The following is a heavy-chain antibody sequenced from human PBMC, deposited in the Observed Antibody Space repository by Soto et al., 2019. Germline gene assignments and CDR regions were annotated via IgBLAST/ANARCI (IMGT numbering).Heavy chain of an antibody. Sequence: PSETLCLTCTVSGGSIGSRGYCCSWIRQHPGKGLEWIGYIYYSGSTNYNPSLKSRVTISVDTSKNQFSLKLSSVTAADTAVYYCARWVGHFDFWGPGTLVTVSS. J-gene: IGHJ4*02. CDR3: ARWVGHFDF. CDR2: IYYSGST. D-gene: IGHD1-26*01. CDR1: GGSIGSRGYC. V-gene: IGHV4-61*08.